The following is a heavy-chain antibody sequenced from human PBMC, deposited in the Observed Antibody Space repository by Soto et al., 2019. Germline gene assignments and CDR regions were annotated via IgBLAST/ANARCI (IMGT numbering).Heavy chain of an antibody. Sequence: EVQLVESGGGLVKPGGSLRLSCAASGFTFSNAWMSWVRQAPGKGLEWVGRIKSKTDGGTTDYAAPVKGRFTISRDDSKNTLYLQMNSLKTEDTAVYYGTTTTTYYYDSSGYYPPGYWGQGTLVTVSS. V-gene: IGHV3-15*01. J-gene: IGHJ4*02. D-gene: IGHD3-22*01. CDR1: GFTFSNAW. CDR2: IKSKTDGGTT. CDR3: TTTTTYYYDSSGYYPPGY.